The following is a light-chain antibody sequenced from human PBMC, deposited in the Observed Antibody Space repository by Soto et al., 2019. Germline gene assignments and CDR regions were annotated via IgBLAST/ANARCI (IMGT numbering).Light chain of an antibody. CDR1: SSNIGAGYD. CDR2: SNY. Sequence: QAVVTQPPSVSGAPGQRVTISCTGSSSNIGAGYDVHWYQQLPGTAPKLLIYSNYQRPSGVPDRFSGSKSGTSASLAISGLQSEDEADYYCAAWDDRLSDLLFGGGTKLTVL. CDR3: AAWDDRLSDLL. V-gene: IGLV1-40*01. J-gene: IGLJ2*01.